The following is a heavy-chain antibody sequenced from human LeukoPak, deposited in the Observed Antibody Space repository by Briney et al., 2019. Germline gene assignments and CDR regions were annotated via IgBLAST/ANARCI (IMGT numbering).Heavy chain of an antibody. D-gene: IGHD1-26*01. CDR1: GYTFSNYY. Sequence: ASVKVSCKASGYTFSNYYIHWVRQAPGQGLEWMGVNNRSGGRTTYAQKFQGRVTMTRDTSTSTAYMDLSSLRSDDTAVYYCSRELGGSYFDYWGQGTLLAVCS. J-gene: IGHJ4*02. CDR3: SRELGGSYFDY. V-gene: IGHV1-46*01. CDR2: NNRSGGRT.